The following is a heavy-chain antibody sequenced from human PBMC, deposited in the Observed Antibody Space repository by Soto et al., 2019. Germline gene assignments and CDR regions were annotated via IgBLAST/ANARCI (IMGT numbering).Heavy chain of an antibody. D-gene: IGHD4-17*01. CDR3: ARQEYGDYVFLDY. CDR2: IYYTGST. CDR1: GVSISNDVYY. V-gene: IGHV4-31*03. Sequence: QVQLQESGPGLVKPSQTLSLTCTVSGVSISNDVYYWTWIRQYPGKGLGWVGYIYYTGSTYYNPSLTSRVMMSVDTSKNQFSLKLSSVTAADTAVYYCARQEYGDYVFLDYWGQGTLVTVSS. J-gene: IGHJ4*02.